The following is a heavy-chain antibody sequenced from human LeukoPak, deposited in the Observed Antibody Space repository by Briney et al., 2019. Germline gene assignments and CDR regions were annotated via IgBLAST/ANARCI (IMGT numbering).Heavy chain of an antibody. CDR2: FNPYSGAS. D-gene: IGHD4-17*01. J-gene: IGHJ6*02. CDR3: AKNGDYGYAMDV. Sequence: ASVKVSCKASGYTFTDYYMHWVRQAPGQGLEGGGSFNPYSGASKYAQKLQGRVTMTGDTSISTAYLQLGRVIGDDTAVYYCAKNGDYGYAMDVWGQGTTVTVSS. CDR1: GYTFTDYY. V-gene: IGHV1-2*02.